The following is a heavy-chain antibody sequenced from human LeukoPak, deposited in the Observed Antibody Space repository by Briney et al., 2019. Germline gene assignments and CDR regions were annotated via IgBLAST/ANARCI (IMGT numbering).Heavy chain of an antibody. D-gene: IGHD3-10*01. J-gene: IGHJ4*02. CDR3: AKRGVVIRVILVGFHKEAYYFDS. CDR2: ISGSGGST. Sequence: GGSLRLFCAVSGITLSNYGMSWVRQAPGKGLEWVAGISGSGGSTNYADSVKGRFTISRDNPKNTLYLQMNSLRDEDTAVYFCAKRGVVIRVILVGFHKEAYYFDSWGQGALVTVSS. V-gene: IGHV3-23*01. CDR1: GITLSNYG.